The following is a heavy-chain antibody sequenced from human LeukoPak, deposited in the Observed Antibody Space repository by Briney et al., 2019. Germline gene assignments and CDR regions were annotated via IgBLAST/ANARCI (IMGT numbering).Heavy chain of an antibody. J-gene: IGHJ4*02. CDR1: GFTFGDSP. V-gene: IGHV3-49*04. CDR2: IRSKAYGGTA. CDR3: TRVFSSGWYESHFDY. Sequence: GGSLRLSCTASGFTFGDSPMSWVRQAPGKGLEWVSFIRSKAYGGTAEYAASVRGGFTISRDDSKSIAYLQMHSLKTDDTAVYYCTRVFSSGWYESHFDYWGQGALVTVSS. D-gene: IGHD6-19*01.